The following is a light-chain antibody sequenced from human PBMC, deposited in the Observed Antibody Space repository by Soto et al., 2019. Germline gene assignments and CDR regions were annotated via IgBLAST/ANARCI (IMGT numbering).Light chain of an antibody. CDR2: EVS. Sequence: QSVLTQPPSASGSPGQSVTISCTGTSSDVGAYNYVSWYQQHPGKAPKLMIFEVSERPSGVPDRFSGSKSGNTASLTVSGLQADDEAYYYCSSYAGSNNVLFGGGTKLTVL. CDR3: SSYAGSNNVL. V-gene: IGLV2-8*01. CDR1: SSDVGAYNY. J-gene: IGLJ3*02.